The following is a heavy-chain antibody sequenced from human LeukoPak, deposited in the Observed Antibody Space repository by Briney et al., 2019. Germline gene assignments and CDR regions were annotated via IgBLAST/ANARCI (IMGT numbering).Heavy chain of an antibody. CDR2: IYYSGST. Sequence: SETLSLTCTVSGGSISSSSYYWGWIRQPPGKGLEWIGSIYYSGSTYYNPSLKSRVTISVDTSKNQFSLKLSSVTAADPAVYYFAISYSNSPARSYYFDYWGQGTLVTVSS. D-gene: IGHD6-6*01. J-gene: IGHJ4*02. CDR1: GGSISSSSYY. V-gene: IGHV4-39*07. CDR3: AISYSNSPARSYYFDY.